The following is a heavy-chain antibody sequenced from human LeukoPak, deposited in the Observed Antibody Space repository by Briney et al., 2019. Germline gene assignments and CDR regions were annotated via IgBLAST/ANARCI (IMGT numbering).Heavy chain of an antibody. Sequence: SVKVSCKASGYTFTGFYMHWVRQAPGQGLEWLGWINPNSGGTNYAQKFQGRVTMTRDTSISTAYIELSRLRSDDTAVYYCAIEGIAADGSYACVIWVEGRMVAVSS. CDR3: AIEGIAADGSYACVI. J-gene: IGHJ3*02. CDR2: INPNSGGT. V-gene: IGHV1-2*02. CDR1: GYTFTGFY. D-gene: IGHD6-13*01.